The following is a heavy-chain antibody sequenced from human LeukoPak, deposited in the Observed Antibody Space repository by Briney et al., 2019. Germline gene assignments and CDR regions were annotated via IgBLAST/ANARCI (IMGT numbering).Heavy chain of an antibody. CDR3: AKSYNYGSGSYYNHFDS. J-gene: IGHJ4*02. V-gene: IGHV3-23*01. CDR2: NSGSGNST. CDR1: GFTLSHYA. D-gene: IGHD3-10*01. Sequence: PGGSLRLSCVASGFTLSHYAMNWVRQAPGKGLEWVSANSGSGNSTYYADSVKGRFTLSRDNSKNTLSLQMNSLRAEDTALYYCAKSYNYGSGSYYNHFDSWGQGTLVTVSS.